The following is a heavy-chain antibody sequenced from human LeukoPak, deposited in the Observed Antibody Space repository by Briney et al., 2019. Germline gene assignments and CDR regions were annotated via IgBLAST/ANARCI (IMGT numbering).Heavy chain of an antibody. Sequence: SETLSLTCAVSGYSINSAYYWGWIRQPPGKGLEWIASMYHSGITYYNSSLKSRATISVDTSKNQFSLKLNSVTAADASVYYCARLTPGKNWFDPWGHGTLVTASS. J-gene: IGHJ5*02. D-gene: IGHD3-10*01. CDR2: MYHSGIT. CDR1: GYSINSAYY. CDR3: ARLTPGKNWFDP. V-gene: IGHV4-38-2*01.